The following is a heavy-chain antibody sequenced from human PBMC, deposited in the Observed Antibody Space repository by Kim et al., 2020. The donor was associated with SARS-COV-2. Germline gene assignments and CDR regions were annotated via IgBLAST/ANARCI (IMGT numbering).Heavy chain of an antibody. CDR2: FDPEDGET. CDR3: ATDYYGSGSFYKVGRYYYYGMDV. D-gene: IGHD3-10*01. Sequence: ASVKVSCKVSGYTLTELSMHWVRQAPGKGLEWMGGFDPEDGETIYVQKFQGRVTMTEDTSTDTAYMELSSLRSEYTAVYYCATDYYGSGSFYKVGRYYYYGMDVWGQGTTVTVSS. CDR1: GYTLTELS. V-gene: IGHV1-24*01. J-gene: IGHJ6*02.